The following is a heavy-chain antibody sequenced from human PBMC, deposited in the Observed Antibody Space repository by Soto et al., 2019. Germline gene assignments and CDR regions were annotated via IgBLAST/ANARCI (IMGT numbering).Heavy chain of an antibody. D-gene: IGHD5-12*01. Sequence: EVQLVESGGGLVQPGGSLRLSCAASGFTFSSYSMNWVRQAPGKGLEWVSYISSSSSTIYYADSVKGRFTISRDNAKNSLYLQMNSLRAEDTAVYYCARAKDSGYDWGWFDPWGQGTPVTVSS. V-gene: IGHV3-48*01. CDR1: GFTFSSYS. CDR2: ISSSSSTI. J-gene: IGHJ5*02. CDR3: ARAKDSGYDWGWFDP.